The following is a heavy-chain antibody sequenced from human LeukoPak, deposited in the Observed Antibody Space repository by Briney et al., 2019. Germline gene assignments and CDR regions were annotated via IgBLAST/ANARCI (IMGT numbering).Heavy chain of an antibody. CDR3: AKDKNSSLSWFDP. J-gene: IGHJ5*02. CDR2: ISGSGDRT. Sequence: PGGSLRLSCAASGFTFTNYAMNWVRQAPGKGLEWVSSISGSGDRTFYADSVKGRFTISRDNSENTLYLQMNSLRAEDTAVYYCAKDKNSSLSWFDPWGQGTLVTVSS. CDR1: GFTFTNYA. V-gene: IGHV3-23*01. D-gene: IGHD3-16*02.